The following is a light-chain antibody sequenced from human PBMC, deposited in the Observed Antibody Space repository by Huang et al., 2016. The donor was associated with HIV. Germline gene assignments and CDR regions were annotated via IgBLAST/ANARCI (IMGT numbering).Light chain of an antibody. CDR3: QQRSTWPFT. CDR1: QSVSSY. V-gene: IGKV3-11*01. CDR2: DAS. J-gene: IGKJ3*01. Sequence: EIVLTQSPATLSLSPGARATLSCRASQSVSSYVAWFQQKPGQAPRLLIYDASNRATGIPARFSGSGSGTNFTLTISSLEPEDFAVYYCQQRSTWPFTFGPGTKVDIK.